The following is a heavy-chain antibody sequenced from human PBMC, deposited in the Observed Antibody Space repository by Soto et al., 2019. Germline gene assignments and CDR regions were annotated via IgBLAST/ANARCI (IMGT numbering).Heavy chain of an antibody. V-gene: IGHV3-30-3*01. CDR1: GFTFSSYA. CDR2: ISYDGSNK. D-gene: IGHD6-19*01. Sequence: GFTFSSYAMHWVRQAPGKGLEWVAVISYDGSNKYYADSVKGRFTISRDNSKNTLYLQMNSLRAEDTAVYYCARGPDSSGWYFFDYWGQGTLVTVSS. J-gene: IGHJ4*02. CDR3: ARGPDSSGWYFFDY.